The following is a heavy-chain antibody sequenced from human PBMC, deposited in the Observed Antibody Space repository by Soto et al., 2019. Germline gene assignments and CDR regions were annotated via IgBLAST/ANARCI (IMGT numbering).Heavy chain of an antibody. Sequence: XSVKVSCKASGGAFISYAIIWGRQAPGQGLEWMGGIIPIFGTANYAQKFQGRVTITADESTSTAYMELSSLRSGDTAVYYCARGGYIRRYFDLWGRGTLVTVSS. CDR2: IIPIFGTA. CDR3: ARGGYIRRYFDL. D-gene: IGHD5-12*01. V-gene: IGHV1-69*01. CDR1: GGAFISYA. J-gene: IGHJ2*01.